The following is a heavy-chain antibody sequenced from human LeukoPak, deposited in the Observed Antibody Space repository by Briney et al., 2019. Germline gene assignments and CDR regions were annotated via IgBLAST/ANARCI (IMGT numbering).Heavy chain of an antibody. Sequence: GWSLTLSRAVSGFILRDFSMSWVRQAPAKGLEYVAKMNEYGSEIFYVDSVKGRFTISRDNAKNSLYLQMNRLRAEDTAVYYCARPRGCGTSRCNNFDYWGQGTLVTVSS. J-gene: IGHJ4*02. V-gene: IGHV3-7*01. CDR2: MNEYGSEI. CDR3: ARPRGCGTSRCNNFDY. D-gene: IGHD2-2*01. CDR1: GFILRDFS.